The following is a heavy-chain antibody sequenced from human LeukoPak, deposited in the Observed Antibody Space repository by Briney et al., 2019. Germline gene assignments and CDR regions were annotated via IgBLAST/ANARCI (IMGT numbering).Heavy chain of an antibody. CDR3: AREPYSSSWYPPYGMDV. J-gene: IGHJ6*02. CDR1: GGSISSGGYY. Sequence: PSQTLSLTCTVSGGSISSGGYYWSWIRQHPGKGLEWIGYIYYSGSTYYNPSLKSRVTISVDTSKNQFSLKLSSVTAADTAVYYCAREPYSSSWYPPYGMDVWGQGTTVTVSS. D-gene: IGHD6-13*01. CDR2: IYYSGST. V-gene: IGHV4-31*03.